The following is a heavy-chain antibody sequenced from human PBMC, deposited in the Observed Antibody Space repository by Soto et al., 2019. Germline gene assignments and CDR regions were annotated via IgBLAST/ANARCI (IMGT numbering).Heavy chain of an antibody. CDR2: ISYEGSNN. D-gene: IGHD2-2*01. CDR3: ARGAEYQLLSRDYFYGMDV. V-gene: IGHV3-30*03. CDR1: GFTFNSHG. Sequence: QVQLVEAGGGMVQPGRSLRLSCGASGFTFNSHGMHWVRQAPGKGLEWVAVISYEGSNNFYAESVKGRFTISRDNSKNTLYLQMNSLRREDTVVYYCARGAEYQLLSRDYFYGMDVWGQGTTVTVSS. J-gene: IGHJ6*02.